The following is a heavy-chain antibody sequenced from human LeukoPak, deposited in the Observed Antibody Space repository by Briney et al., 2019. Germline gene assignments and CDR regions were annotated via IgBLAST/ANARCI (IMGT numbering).Heavy chain of an antibody. CDR1: GFTFSRYG. Sequence: GGSPGLSCAASGFTFSRYGMHWVRQASGKGLEWVALISYDGSNKYYADSVKGRFTISRDNSKNTLYLQMNSLRPEDTAVYYCAKGDPYGSGSYPVDYWGQGTLVTVSS. D-gene: IGHD3-10*01. J-gene: IGHJ4*02. CDR3: AKGDPYGSGSYPVDY. V-gene: IGHV3-30*18. CDR2: ISYDGSNK.